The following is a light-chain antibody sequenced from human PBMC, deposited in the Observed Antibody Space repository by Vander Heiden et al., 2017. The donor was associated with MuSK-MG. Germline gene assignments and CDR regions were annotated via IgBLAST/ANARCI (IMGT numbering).Light chain of an antibody. CDR1: QSVSSY. CDR2: DAS. J-gene: IGKJ2*01. V-gene: IGKV3-11*01. Sequence: EIVLTPSPATLSLSPGERATLPCRASQSVSSYLACYQQKPGQAPRLLIYDASNRATGIPARFSGSGSGTDVTLTISSLEPEDFAVYYCQQRSNWPRTFGQGTKLEIK. CDR3: QQRSNWPRT.